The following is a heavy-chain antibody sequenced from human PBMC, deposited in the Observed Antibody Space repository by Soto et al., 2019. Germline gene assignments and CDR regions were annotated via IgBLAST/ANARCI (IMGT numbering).Heavy chain of an antibody. CDR1: GGSISSYP. D-gene: IGHD1-26*01. V-gene: IGHV4-59*08. Sequence: SETLSLTCTVSGGSISSYPWSWIRQPPGKGLEWIGYIYNSGRTIYNPSFRSRVTMLLDKPKNQFTLNLGSVTAADTAIYYCAGDIPGGSYRFDYWGQGTVVTVSS. CDR3: AGDIPGGSYRFDY. CDR2: IYNSGRT. J-gene: IGHJ4*02.